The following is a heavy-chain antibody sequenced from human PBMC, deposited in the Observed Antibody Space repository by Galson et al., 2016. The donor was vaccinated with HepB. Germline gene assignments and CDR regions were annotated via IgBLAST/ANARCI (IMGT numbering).Heavy chain of an antibody. Sequence: TVSGGSISSGDYYWSWIRQPPGKGLEWIGYIYYTESTYYNPSLNSRLTISVDTTGNQLSLQLRSVTAADTAVYYCARGQFQQLGVYHYYHGLDVWGLGTTVTVSS. V-gene: IGHV4-30-4*01. J-gene: IGHJ6*02. CDR3: ARGQFQQLGVYHYYHGLDV. CDR2: IYYTEST. CDR1: GGSISSGDYY. D-gene: IGHD6-13*01.